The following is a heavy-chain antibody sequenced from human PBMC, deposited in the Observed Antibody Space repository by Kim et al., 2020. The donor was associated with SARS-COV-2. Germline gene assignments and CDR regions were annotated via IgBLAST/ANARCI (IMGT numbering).Heavy chain of an antibody. CDR1: GFTFSSYA. V-gene: IGHV3-23*01. CDR2: ISDAGST. J-gene: IGHJ4*02. CDR3: AKDRPGTPIDYFDS. Sequence: GGSLRLSCAASGFTFSSYAMNWVRQAPGKGLEWVSVISDAGSTYYADSVKGRFTISRDNSKNTLYLQMNSLRAEDTAAYYCAKDRPGTPIDYFDSWGRGT. D-gene: IGHD2-21*02.